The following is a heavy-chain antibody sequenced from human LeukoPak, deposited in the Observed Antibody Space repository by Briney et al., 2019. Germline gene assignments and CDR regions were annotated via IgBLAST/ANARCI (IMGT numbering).Heavy chain of an antibody. CDR2: IYHSGST. Sequence: SRTLSLTCAVSGGSISSGGYSWSWIRQPPGKGLEWIGYIYHSGSTYYNPSLKSRVTISVDRSKNQFSLKLSSVTAADTAVYYCARGSTVTSYYYYYGMDVWGQGTTVTVSS. CDR1: GGSISSGGYS. V-gene: IGHV4-30-2*01. J-gene: IGHJ6*02. D-gene: IGHD4-11*01. CDR3: ARGSTVTSYYYYYGMDV.